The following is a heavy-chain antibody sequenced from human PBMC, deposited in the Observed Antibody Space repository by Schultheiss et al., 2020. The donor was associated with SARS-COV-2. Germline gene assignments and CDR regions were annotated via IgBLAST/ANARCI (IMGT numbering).Heavy chain of an antibody. V-gene: IGHV4-59*01. CDR2: MYYSGNT. Sequence: GSLRLSCAASGFTFSSYAMNWVRQTPGKGLEWIAYMYYSGNTSYNPSLRSRVTISVDTSKNQFSLKLSSVTAADTAVYYCARVYCGGDCYLPGPLYYFDYWGQGTLVTVSS. CDR1: GFTFSSYA. D-gene: IGHD2-21*02. CDR3: ARVYCGGDCYLPGPLYYFDY. J-gene: IGHJ4*02.